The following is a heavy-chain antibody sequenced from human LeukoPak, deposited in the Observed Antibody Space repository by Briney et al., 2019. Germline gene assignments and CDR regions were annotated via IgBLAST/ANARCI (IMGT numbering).Heavy chain of an antibody. D-gene: IGHD6-13*01. Sequence: ASVKVSCKASGGTFSSYAISWVRQAPGQGLEWMGGIIPIFGTANYVQKFQGRVTITADESTSTAYMELSSLRSEDTAVYYCAREDYSSSWYVGTPNWFDPWGQGTLVTVSS. CDR1: GGTFSSYA. V-gene: IGHV1-69*13. CDR2: IIPIFGTA. J-gene: IGHJ5*02. CDR3: AREDYSSSWYVGTPNWFDP.